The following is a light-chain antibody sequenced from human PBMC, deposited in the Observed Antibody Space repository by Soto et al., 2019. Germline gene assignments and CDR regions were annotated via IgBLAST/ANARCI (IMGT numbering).Light chain of an antibody. Sequence: QSALTQPASVSGSPGQSITISCTGTSSDVGGYNYVSWYQHHPGKAPKLMIYDVSNRPSGVSNRFSGSKSGNTASLTISGLQPEDDADYYCSSYTTSNTRQIVLGTGTKVTVL. CDR2: DVS. V-gene: IGLV2-14*03. CDR3: SSYTTSNTRQIV. CDR1: SSDVGGYNY. J-gene: IGLJ1*01.